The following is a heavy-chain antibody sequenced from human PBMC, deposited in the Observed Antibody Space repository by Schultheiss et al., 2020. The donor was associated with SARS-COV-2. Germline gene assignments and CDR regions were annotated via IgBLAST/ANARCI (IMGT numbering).Heavy chain of an antibody. CDR1: GFTFSSYG. CDR3: ARDDDTIFGVVTYGMDV. J-gene: IGHJ6*02. CDR2: IWYDGSNK. Sequence: GGSLRLSCAASGFTFSSYGMHWVRQAPGKGLEWVAVIWYDGSNKYYADSVKGRFTISRDNSKNTLYLQMNSLRAEDTAVYYCARDDDTIFGVVTYGMDVWGQGTTVTVSS. D-gene: IGHD3-3*01. V-gene: IGHV3-33*01.